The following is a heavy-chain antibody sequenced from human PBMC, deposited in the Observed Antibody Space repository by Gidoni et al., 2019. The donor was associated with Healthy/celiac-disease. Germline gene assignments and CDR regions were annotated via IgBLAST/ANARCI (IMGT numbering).Heavy chain of an antibody. J-gene: IGHJ3*02. V-gene: IGHV1-3*01. CDR3: ARRFSSRWSVGAFDI. CDR1: GYTFTSYA. Sequence: QVQLVQSGAEVKKPGASVKVSCTTSGYTFTSYAMHWVRQAPGQRLEWMGWINAGNGNTKYSQKFQGRVTITRDTSASTAYMELSSLRSEETAVYYCARRFSSRWSVGAFDIWGQGTMVTVSS. CDR2: INAGNGNT. D-gene: IGHD6-13*01.